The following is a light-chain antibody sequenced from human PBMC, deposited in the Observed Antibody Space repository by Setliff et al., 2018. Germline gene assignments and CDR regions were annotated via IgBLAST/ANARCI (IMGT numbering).Light chain of an antibody. CDR1: GSNIGNNY. Sequence: QSVLTQPPSVSGTPGQRVSISCSGSGSNIGNNYVCWYQRLPGAAPKLLVHRSDQRPSGVPDRFSGSKSGTSASLTISGLRSEDEADYFCAAWDASLSGPVFGGGAKGTV. CDR3: AAWDASLSGPV. CDR2: RSD. V-gene: IGLV1-47*01. J-gene: IGLJ2*01.